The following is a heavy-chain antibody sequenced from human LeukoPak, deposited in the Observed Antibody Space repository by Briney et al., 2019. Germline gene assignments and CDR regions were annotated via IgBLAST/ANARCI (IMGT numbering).Heavy chain of an antibody. D-gene: IGHD3-3*01. CDR1: GYTFSDYY. CDR3: GRVYRFYGYIDV. V-gene: IGHV1-2*02. CDR2: INPKSGGT. J-gene: IGHJ6*03. Sequence: ASVKVSCKASGYTFSDYYIHWVRQAPGQGFEWMGWINPKSGGTNYAPNFQGRVTMTRDTSISTAYMELSGLRSDDTAVYCCGRVYRFYGYIDVWGKGTTVTVSS.